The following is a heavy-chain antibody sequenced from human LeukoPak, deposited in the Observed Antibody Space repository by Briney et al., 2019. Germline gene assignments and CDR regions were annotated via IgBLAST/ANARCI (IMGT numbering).Heavy chain of an antibody. CDR3: TRDRGTYNWLDP. CDR2: IDMPAKSYAT. D-gene: IGHD1-26*01. V-gene: IGHV3-73*01. CDR1: GFTLSDSA. J-gene: IGHJ5*02. Sequence: GGSLRLSCAASGFTLSDSAIHWVRQASGKGLEWVGLIDMPAKSYATEYVASVGGRFTISRDGSKKKAYLQMDSLKTEETALYYCTRDRGTYNWLDPWGQGTLVTVSS.